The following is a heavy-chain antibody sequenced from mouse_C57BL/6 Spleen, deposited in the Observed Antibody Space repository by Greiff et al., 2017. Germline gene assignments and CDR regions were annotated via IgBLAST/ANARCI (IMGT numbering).Heavy chain of an antibody. CDR3: TRLTLFAY. Sequence: VQLQQSGAELVRPGASVKLSCTASGFNIKDDYMHWVKQRPEQGLEWIGWIDPENGDTEYASKFQGKATITADTSSNTAYLQLSSLTSEDTAVYYCTRLTLFAYWGQGTLVTVSA. V-gene: IGHV14-4*01. J-gene: IGHJ3*01. D-gene: IGHD1-2*01. CDR2: IDPENGDT. CDR1: GFNIKDDY.